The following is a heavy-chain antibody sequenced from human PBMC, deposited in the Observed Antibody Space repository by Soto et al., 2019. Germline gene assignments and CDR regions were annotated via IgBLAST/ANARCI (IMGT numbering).Heavy chain of an antibody. CDR3: ARAEIAAAGTGSYYYCGMDV. Sequence: QVQLVQSGAEVKKPGSSVKVSCKASGGTFSSYAISWVRQAPGHGLEWLGGLIPIFGTANYAQKFQGSVTITADESTSTAYMELSSLRSEDTAVYYCARAEIAAAGTGSYYYCGMDVWGQGTTVTVSS. CDR1: GGTFSSYA. CDR2: LIPIFGTA. V-gene: IGHV1-69*01. D-gene: IGHD6-13*01. J-gene: IGHJ6*02.